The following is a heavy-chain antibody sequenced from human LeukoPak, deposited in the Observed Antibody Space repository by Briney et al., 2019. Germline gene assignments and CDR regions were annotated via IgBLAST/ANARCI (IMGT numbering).Heavy chain of an antibody. CDR3: AKDKHLRFVVTMGASDS. J-gene: IGHJ3*02. D-gene: IGHD3-16*02. CDR2: ITGTTALT. CDR1: GFTFSVYA. Sequence: GGSLRLSCAASGFTFSVYAMTWVRQAPGKGLEWVSTITGTTALTYYADSVKGRFTISVDNSKNTLYLQMNSLRAEDTAMYYCAKDKHLRFVVTMGASDSWGQGTMVSVSS. V-gene: IGHV3-23*01.